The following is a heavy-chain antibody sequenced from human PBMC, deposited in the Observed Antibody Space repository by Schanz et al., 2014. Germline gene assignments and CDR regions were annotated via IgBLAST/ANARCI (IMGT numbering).Heavy chain of an antibody. J-gene: IGHJ4*02. CDR2: ISGTTTYT. Sequence: EADLVESGGGLIQRGESLRLSCSASGFSFSSYSMNWVRQAPGKGLEWVSYISGTTTYTNYADSVKGRFTISRDNAKNSLYLQMNSLRAEDTAVYYCARDRGYCSGGSCLTFDYWGQGTLVTVSS. D-gene: IGHD2-15*01. CDR3: ARDRGYCSGGSCLTFDY. V-gene: IGHV3-48*04. CDR1: GFSFSSYS.